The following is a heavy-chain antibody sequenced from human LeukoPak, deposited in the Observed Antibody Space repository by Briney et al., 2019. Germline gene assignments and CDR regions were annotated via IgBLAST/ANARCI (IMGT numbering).Heavy chain of an antibody. J-gene: IGHJ4*02. Sequence: GGSLRLSCSASGFTLSNYAMHWVRQAPGKGLGCISTISSTGGSTYYADSVKGRFTISRDNSKNTLYLQMSSLRAEVTAVYYCVRDTSYCSGGKCFATYSFDYWGQGTRVTVSS. CDR1: GFTLSNYA. CDR2: ISSTGGST. V-gene: IGHV3-64D*09. CDR3: VRDTSYCSGGKCFATYSFDY. D-gene: IGHD2-15*01.